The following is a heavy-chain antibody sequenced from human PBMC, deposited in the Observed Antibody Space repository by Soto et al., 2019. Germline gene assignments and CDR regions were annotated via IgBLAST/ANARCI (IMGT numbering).Heavy chain of an antibody. D-gene: IGHD6-13*01. V-gene: IGHV4-59*01. Sequence: SETLSLTCTVSGGSISSYYWSWIRQPPGKGLEWIGYIYYSGSTNYNPSLKSRVTISVDTSKNQFSLKLSSVTAADTAVYYCARGTRYSSSWYEYSFDPWGQGTLVTVSS. CDR2: IYYSGST. J-gene: IGHJ5*02. CDR3: ARGTRYSSSWYEYSFDP. CDR1: GGSISSYY.